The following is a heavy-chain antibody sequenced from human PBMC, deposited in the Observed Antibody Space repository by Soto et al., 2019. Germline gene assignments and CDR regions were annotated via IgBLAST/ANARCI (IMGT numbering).Heavy chain of an antibody. CDR2: IIPIFGTA. D-gene: IGHD3-16*02. J-gene: IGHJ6*02. CDR1: GGTFTSYA. V-gene: IGHV1-69*12. CDR3: ATMKGGYQSYYYGMDV. Sequence: QVQLVQSGAEVKKPGSSVKVSCKASGGTFTSYAISWVRQAPGQGLEWVGGIIPIFGTADYAQKFQGRGTSTADESTSTAYMELRSLRSEDTAVYYCATMKGGYQSYYYGMDVWGQGTTVTVSS.